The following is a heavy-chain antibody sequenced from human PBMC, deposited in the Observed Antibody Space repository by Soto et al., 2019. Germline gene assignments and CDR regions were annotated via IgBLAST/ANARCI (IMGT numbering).Heavy chain of an antibody. CDR3: ASAVRGYSYGYYAFDI. CDR1: VFTFSSYS. CDR2: ISSSSSYI. V-gene: IGHV3-21*01. D-gene: IGHD5-18*01. J-gene: IGHJ3*02. Sequence: PGGSLGLTCAASVFTFSSYSMNWVRHAPGKGLELASSISSSSSYIYYADSVKGRFTISRDNAKNSLYLQMNSLRAEDTAVYYCASAVRGYSYGYYAFDIWGQGTMVTVSS.